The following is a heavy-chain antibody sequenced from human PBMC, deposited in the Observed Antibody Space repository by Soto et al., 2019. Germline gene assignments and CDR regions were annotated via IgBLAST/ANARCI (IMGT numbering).Heavy chain of an antibody. V-gene: IGHV3-73*01. CDR2: IRERAYKYAT. J-gene: IGHJ4*02. CDR1: GFVFKDSS. Sequence: EVLLVESGGGLVQPGGSLKLSCEASGFVFKDSSIHWVRQASGKGLEWVGRIRERAYKYATAYAASVKGRFTISRDDSNNKAYLQMASLKIEDTAIYYCTRLIGAAQDFWGQGTLVTVSS. D-gene: IGHD3-16*01. CDR3: TRLIGAAQDF.